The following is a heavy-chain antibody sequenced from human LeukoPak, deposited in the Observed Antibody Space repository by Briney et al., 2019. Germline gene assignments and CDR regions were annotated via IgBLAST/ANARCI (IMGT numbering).Heavy chain of an antibody. V-gene: IGHV7-4-1*02. J-gene: IGHJ5*02. D-gene: IGHD6-6*01. CDR3: ARGNDQLTSIAEWNWFDP. Sequence: ASVTVSFTASGYTFTSYAMNWVRQAPGQGLEWMGWINTNTGNPTYAQGFTGRFVFSLDTSVSTAYLQISSLKAEDTAVYYCARGNDQLTSIAEWNWFDPWGQGTLVTVSS. CDR2: INTNTGNP. CDR1: GYTFTSYA.